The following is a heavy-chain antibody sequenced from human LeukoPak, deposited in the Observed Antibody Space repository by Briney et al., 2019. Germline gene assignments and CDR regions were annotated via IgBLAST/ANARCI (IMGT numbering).Heavy chain of an antibody. CDR3: VRGRRTIFGVVIPHFDN. J-gene: IGHJ4*02. D-gene: IGHD3-3*01. CDR2: IDNSGST. CDR1: RGSISSYY. Sequence: SETLSLTCTVSRGSISSYYWSWIRQAPEKGLEWIGYIDNSGSTNSNPSLKSRVTMSVDTTKHQFSLKLSSVTAADTAVYYCVRGRRTIFGVVIPHFDNWGQGTLVTVSS. V-gene: IGHV4-59*01.